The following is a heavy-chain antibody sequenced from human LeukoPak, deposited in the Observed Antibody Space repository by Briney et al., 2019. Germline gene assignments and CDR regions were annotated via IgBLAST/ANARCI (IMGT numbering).Heavy chain of an antibody. CDR3: ARDPGVLYYFDY. Sequence: GGSLRLSCAASGFTFSSYWMHWVRQAPGKGLVCVSRINSDGSSTNYADSVKGRFTISRDNAKNTLYLQMNSLRAEDTAVYYCARDPGVLYYFDYWGQGTLVTVSS. V-gene: IGHV3-74*01. J-gene: IGHJ4*02. CDR1: GFTFSSYW. CDR2: INSDGSST. D-gene: IGHD7-27*01.